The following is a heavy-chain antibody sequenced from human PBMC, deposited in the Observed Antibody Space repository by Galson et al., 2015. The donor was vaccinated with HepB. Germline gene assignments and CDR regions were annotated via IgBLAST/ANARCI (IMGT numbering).Heavy chain of an antibody. CDR1: GYTFTSYH. Sequence: SVKVSCKASGYTFTSYHMHWVRQAPGQGLEWMGIINPSGGSTSYAQKFQGRVTMTRDTSTSTVYMELSSLRSEDTAVYYCARGASEHIVVVTATEDAFDIWGQGTMVTVSS. J-gene: IGHJ3*02. CDR2: INPSGGST. CDR3: ARGASEHIVVVTATEDAFDI. D-gene: IGHD2-21*02. V-gene: IGHV1-46*01.